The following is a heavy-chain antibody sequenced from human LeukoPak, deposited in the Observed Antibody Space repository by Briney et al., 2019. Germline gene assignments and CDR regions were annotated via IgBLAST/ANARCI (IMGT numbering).Heavy chain of an antibody. CDR3: ARVSSSSPTWYFDY. V-gene: IGHV3-48*03. CDR2: ISSSGRTI. D-gene: IGHD6-13*01. CDR1: GFTLSSYW. Sequence: GGSLRLSCAASGFTLSSYWMSWVRQAPGKGLEWVSYISSSGRTIYYADSVKGRLTMSRDNAKNSLSLQMNSLRAEDTAVYFCARVSSSSPTWYFDYWGQGTLVTVSS. J-gene: IGHJ4*02.